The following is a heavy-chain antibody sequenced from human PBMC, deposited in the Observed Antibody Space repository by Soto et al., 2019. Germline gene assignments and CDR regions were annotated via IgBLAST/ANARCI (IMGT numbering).Heavy chain of an antibody. J-gene: IGHJ4*02. CDR1: GGTLSCYA. D-gene: IGHD3-3*01. CDR3: ASGGRFLEWLPFGVDY. Sequence: ASVKLYSEAPGGTLSCYAMRWVRQAQGQGLEWMGGIIPIFGTVNYAQKFQGRVTITADESTSTAYMELSSLRSEDTAVYYCASGGRFLEWLPFGVDYWGQGTLVPVSS. V-gene: IGHV1-69*13. CDR2: IIPIFGTV.